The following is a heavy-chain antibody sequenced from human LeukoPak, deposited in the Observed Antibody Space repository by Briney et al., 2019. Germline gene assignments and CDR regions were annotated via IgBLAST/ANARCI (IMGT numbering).Heavy chain of an antibody. V-gene: IGHV3-21*01. D-gene: IGHD5-18*01. Sequence: GGSLRLSCAASGFTFSSYSVNWVRQAPGKGLEWVSSISSSSSYIYYADSVKGRFTISRDNAKNSLYLQMNSLRAEDTAVYYCARDLGGYSYGYDYWGQGTLVTVSS. CDR3: ARDLGGYSYGYDY. J-gene: IGHJ4*02. CDR1: GFTFSSYS. CDR2: ISSSSSYI.